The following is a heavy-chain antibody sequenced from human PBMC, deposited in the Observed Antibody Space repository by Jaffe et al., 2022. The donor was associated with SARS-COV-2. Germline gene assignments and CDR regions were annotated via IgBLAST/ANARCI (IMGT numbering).Heavy chain of an antibody. CDR3: AKGADTAMETFDY. CDR1: GFTFDDYA. D-gene: IGHD5-18*01. J-gene: IGHJ4*02. CDR2: ISWNSGSI. V-gene: IGHV3-9*01. Sequence: EVQLVESGGGLVQPGRSLRLSCAASGFTFDDYAMHWVRQAPGKGLEWVSGISWNSGSIGYADSVKGRFTISRDNAKNSLYLQMNSLRAEDTALYYCAKGADTAMETFDYWGQGTLVTVSS.